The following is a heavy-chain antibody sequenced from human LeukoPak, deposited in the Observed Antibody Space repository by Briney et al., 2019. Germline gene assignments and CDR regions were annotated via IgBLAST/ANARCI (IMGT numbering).Heavy chain of an antibody. V-gene: IGHV4-39*06. CDR1: GGSISSSSYY. CDR2: IYYSGST. D-gene: IGHD3-10*01. J-gene: IGHJ4*02. Sequence: SETLSLTRTVSGGSISSSSYYWGWIRQPPGKGLEWIGSIYYSGSTYYNPSLKSRVTISVDTSKNQFPLKLSSVTAADTAVYYCASSYYLDYWGQGTLVTVSS. CDR3: ASSYYLDY.